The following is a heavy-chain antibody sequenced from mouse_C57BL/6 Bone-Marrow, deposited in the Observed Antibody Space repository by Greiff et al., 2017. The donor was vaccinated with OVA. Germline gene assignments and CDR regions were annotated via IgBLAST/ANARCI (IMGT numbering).Heavy chain of an antibody. D-gene: IGHD4-1*01. Sequence: VQLQQSGPELVKPGASVKLSCKASGYTFTSYDINWVKQRPGQGLEWIGWIYPRDGSTKYNEKFKGKATLTVDTSSSTAYMELHSLTSEDSAVYFCARGNWDERAWFAYWGQGTLVTVSA. CDR3: ARGNWDERAWFAY. J-gene: IGHJ3*01. V-gene: IGHV1-85*01. CDR2: IYPRDGST. CDR1: GYTFTSYD.